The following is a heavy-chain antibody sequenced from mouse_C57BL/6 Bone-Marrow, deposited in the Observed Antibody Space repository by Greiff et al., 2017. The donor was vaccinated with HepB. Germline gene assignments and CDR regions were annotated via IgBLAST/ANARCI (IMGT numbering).Heavy chain of an antibody. D-gene: IGHD1-1*01. Sequence: VPLQQPGAELVKPGASVKVSRKASGYTFPSYWMHWGEQRPGQGLEWIGRIHPSDSDTNYNQKFKGKATLTVDKSSSTAYMQLSSLTSEDSAVYYCAITLYYYGSSSPFDYWGQGTTLTVSS. CDR1: GYTFPSYW. CDR3: AITLYYYGSSSPFDY. V-gene: IGHV1-74*01. J-gene: IGHJ2*01. CDR2: IHPSDSDT.